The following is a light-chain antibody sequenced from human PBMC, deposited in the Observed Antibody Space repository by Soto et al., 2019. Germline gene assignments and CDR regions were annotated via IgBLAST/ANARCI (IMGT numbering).Light chain of an antibody. CDR1: SSNIGSEY. J-gene: IGLJ3*02. V-gene: IGLV1-47*01. Sequence: QLVLTQVPSASGTPGQTVTISCSGSSSNIGSEYVYWYQQLPGTAPKLLIHRNNQRPSGVPDRISGSKSGTSASLAIGGLRFEDDGDYYCSAWDVSLRGWVFGGGTQLTVL. CDR3: SAWDVSLRGWV. CDR2: RNN.